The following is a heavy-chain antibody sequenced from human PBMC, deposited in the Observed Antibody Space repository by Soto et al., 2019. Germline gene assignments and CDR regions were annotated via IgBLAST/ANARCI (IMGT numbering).Heavy chain of an antibody. CDR2: IYYTGST. Sequence: PSETLSLTCTVSGGSINNHYWSWIRQPPGKGLEWIGYIYYTGSTNYNPSLKSRVTMSVDTSKNQFSLNLTSLTAADTAVYYCARAVVAARGCWFDPWGQGTLVTVSS. V-gene: IGHV4-59*11. CDR1: GGSINNHY. D-gene: IGHD2-15*01. CDR3: ARAVVAARGCWFDP. J-gene: IGHJ5*02.